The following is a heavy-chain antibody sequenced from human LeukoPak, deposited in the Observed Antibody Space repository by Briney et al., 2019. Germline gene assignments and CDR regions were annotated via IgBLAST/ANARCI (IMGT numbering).Heavy chain of an antibody. J-gene: IGHJ4*02. D-gene: IGHD3-10*01. V-gene: IGHV3-48*03. Sequence: GGSLRLSCAASGFTFSSYEMNWVRQAPGKGLEWVSYISSSGSTIYYADSVKGRFTISRDNAKNSLYLQMNSLRAEDTAVYYCFPREYYYGSGSYNWGQGTLVTVSS. CDR2: ISSSGSTI. CDR3: FPREYYYGSGSYN. CDR1: GFTFSSYE.